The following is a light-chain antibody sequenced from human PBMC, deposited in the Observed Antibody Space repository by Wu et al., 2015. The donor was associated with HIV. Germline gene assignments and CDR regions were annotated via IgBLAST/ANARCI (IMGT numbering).Light chain of an antibody. J-gene: IGKJ2*01. V-gene: IGKV3-11*01. CDR1: QSVASF. Sequence: EIVLTQFPATLSLSPGERATLSCRASQSVASFLAWYQQKPGQAPRLLIYDASNRATGIPARFSGSGSGTDFTLTISSLEPEDFAVYYCQQRRYWPLYTFGQGPSWXSN. CDR3: QQRRYWPLYT. CDR2: DAS.